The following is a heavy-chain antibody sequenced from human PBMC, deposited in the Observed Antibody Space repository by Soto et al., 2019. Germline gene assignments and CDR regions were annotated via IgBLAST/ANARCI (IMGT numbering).Heavy chain of an antibody. CDR3: ARDPIAVAGTDAFDI. Sequence: ASVKVSCKASGYTFTSYDINWVRQAPGQGLEWMGWISAYNGNTNYAQKLQGRVTMTTDTSTSTAYMELRSLRSDDTAVYYCARDPIAVAGTDAFDIWGQGTMVTVSS. CDR1: GYTFTSYD. V-gene: IGHV1-18*01. D-gene: IGHD6-19*01. J-gene: IGHJ3*02. CDR2: ISAYNGNT.